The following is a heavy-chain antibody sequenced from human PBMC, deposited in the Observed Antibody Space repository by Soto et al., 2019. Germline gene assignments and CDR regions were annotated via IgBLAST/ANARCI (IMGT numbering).Heavy chain of an antibody. V-gene: IGHV1-46*01. D-gene: IGHD2-15*01. CDR2: INPSGGST. J-gene: IGHJ4*02. CDR3: ARVWRLGYCSGGSCYVLGY. Sequence: ASVKVSCKASGYTFTSYYMHWVRQAPGQELEWMGIINPSGGSTSYAQKFQGRVTMTRDTSTSTVYMELSSLRSEDTAVYYCARVWRLGYCSGGSCYVLGYWGQGTLVTVSS. CDR1: GYTFTSYY.